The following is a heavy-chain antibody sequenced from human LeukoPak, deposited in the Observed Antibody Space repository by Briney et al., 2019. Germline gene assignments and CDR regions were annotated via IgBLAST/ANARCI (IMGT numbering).Heavy chain of an antibody. CDR2: ISWNSGSI. J-gene: IGHJ4*02. CDR1: GFTFDDYA. V-gene: IGHV3-9*01. D-gene: IGHD3-10*01. CDR3: AKDMSTFDSGSYVFDY. Sequence: GRSLRLSCAASGFTFDDYAMHWVRQAPGKGLEWVSGISWNSGSIGYADSVKGRFTISRDNAKNSLYLQMNSLRAEDTALYYCAKDMSTFDSGSYVFDYWGRGTLVTVSS.